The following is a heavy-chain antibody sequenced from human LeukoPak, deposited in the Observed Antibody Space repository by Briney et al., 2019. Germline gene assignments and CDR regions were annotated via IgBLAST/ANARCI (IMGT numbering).Heavy chain of an antibody. J-gene: IGHJ4*02. D-gene: IGHD6-13*01. CDR3: ARGLRIAAADVFDY. V-gene: IGHV3-7*01. CDR2: IKQDGSEK. CDR1: GFTFSSYW. Sequence: GGSLRLSCAASGFTFSSYWMSWVRQAPGKGLEWVANIKQDGSEKYYVDSVKGRFTISRDNAKNSLYLQMTSLRAEDTAVYYCARGLRIAAADVFDYWGQGTLVTVSS.